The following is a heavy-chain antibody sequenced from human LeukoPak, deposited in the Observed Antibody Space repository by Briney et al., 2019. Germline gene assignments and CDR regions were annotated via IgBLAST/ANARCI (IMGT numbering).Heavy chain of an antibody. J-gene: IGHJ5*02. Sequence: GGSLRLSCAASGFTFSSYSMNWVRQAPGKGLEWVSSISSSSSYIYYADSVKGRFTISRDNSKNTLYLQMNSLRAEDTAVYYCARDRKALLGYYDSSGYHNWFDPWGQGTLVTVSS. V-gene: IGHV3-21*01. D-gene: IGHD3-22*01. CDR3: ARDRKALLGYYDSSGYHNWFDP. CDR2: ISSSSSYI. CDR1: GFTFSSYS.